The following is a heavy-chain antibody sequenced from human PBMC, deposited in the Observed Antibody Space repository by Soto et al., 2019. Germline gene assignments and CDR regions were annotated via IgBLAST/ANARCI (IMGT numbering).Heavy chain of an antibody. J-gene: IGHJ6*03. Sequence: GGSLRLSCAASGFTFSSYGMHWVRQAPGKGLEWVAVISYDGSNKYYADSVKDRFTISRDNSKNTLYLQMNSLRAEDTAVYYCAKVFGDGGEMASYYYYYMDVWGKGTTVTVSS. D-gene: IGHD3-10*02. CDR1: GFTFSSYG. CDR3: AKVFGDGGEMASYYYYYMDV. V-gene: IGHV3-30*18. CDR2: ISYDGSNK.